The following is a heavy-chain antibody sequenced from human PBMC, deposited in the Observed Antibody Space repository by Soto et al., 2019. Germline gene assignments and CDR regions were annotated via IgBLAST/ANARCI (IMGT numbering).Heavy chain of an antibody. CDR2: IVPMFGTP. CDR1: GGTFDNYP. J-gene: IGHJ4*02. Sequence: QVQLVQSGAEVKKPGSTVKVSCKASGGTFDNYPISWVRQAPGQGLEWMGGIVPMFGTPNYAQKFQGRVTITADESTNTAYMDLGSLRSEDTAVYYCATEKYNPRDCTDGVCCFIDSWGQGTLVTVSS. CDR3: ATEKYNPRDCTDGVCCFIDS. D-gene: IGHD2-8*01. V-gene: IGHV1-69*01.